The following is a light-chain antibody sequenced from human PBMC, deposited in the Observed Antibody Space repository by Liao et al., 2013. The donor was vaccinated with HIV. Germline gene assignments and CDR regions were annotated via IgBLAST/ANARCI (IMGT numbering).Light chain of an antibody. J-gene: IGLJ1*01. CDR3: QSADSSGTYV. V-gene: IGLV3-25*03. Sequence: SYELTQPPSVSVSPGQTARITCSGDALPNQYAYWYQQKPGQAPVVVIYKDSKRPSGIPERFSGSSSGTTVTLTISGVQAEDEADYYCQSADSSGTYVFGTGTKVTVL. CDR1: ALPNQY. CDR2: KDS.